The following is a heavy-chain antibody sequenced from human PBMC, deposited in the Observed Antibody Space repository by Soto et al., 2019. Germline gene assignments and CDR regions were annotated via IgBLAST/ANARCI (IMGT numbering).Heavy chain of an antibody. CDR1: GFTFNSYS. V-gene: IGHV3-21*02. J-gene: IGHJ3*02. CDR3: IPGESSVWSTAGFHI. D-gene: IGHD6-19*01. Sequence: EVQLVESGGGLGEPGGSLRLSCAASGFTFNSYSMNWVRQAPGKGLEWVSSISSSSRHIYYVDSVKGRFTISRDNAKNAVFRQMTSLRVEDAAVYYWIPGESSVWSTAGFHIWGHGTMVTVSS. CDR2: ISSSSRHI.